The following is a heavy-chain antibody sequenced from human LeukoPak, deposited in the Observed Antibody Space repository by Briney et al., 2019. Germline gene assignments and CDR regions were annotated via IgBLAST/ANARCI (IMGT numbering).Heavy chain of an antibody. CDR1: GFTFNSAW. J-gene: IGHJ4*02. D-gene: IGHD2-15*01. CDR2: IKSKTDGGTT. CDR3: TTEGYCSGGDCYSYDN. V-gene: IGHV3-15*01. Sequence: GGSLRLSCAASGFTFNSAWLSWVRQGPGKGLEWVGRIKSKTDGGTTDYAAPVKGRFTISRDDSKNKLYLQMNGLKTEDTAVYYCTTEGYCSGGDCYSYDNWGQGTLVTVSS.